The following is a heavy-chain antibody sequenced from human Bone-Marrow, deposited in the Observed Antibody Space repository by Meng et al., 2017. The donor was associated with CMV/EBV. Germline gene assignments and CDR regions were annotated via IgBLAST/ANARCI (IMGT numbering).Heavy chain of an antibody. CDR2: LSHRGSV. D-gene: IGHD6-13*01. Sequence: SETLSLTCTVSGGSISSGYYWGWIRQPPGKGLEWIGSLSHRGSVYDKPSLQSRVTISVEPSKNQFSLKLSSVTAADTAAYYCARVTAGEYDYYYGMYVLGQGTTVTVSS. CDR3: ARVTAGEYDYYYGMYV. CDR1: GGSISSGYY. V-gene: IGHV4-38-2*02. J-gene: IGHJ6*02.